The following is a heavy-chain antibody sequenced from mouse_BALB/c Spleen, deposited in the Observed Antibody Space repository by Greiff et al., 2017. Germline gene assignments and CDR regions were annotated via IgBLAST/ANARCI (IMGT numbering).Heavy chain of an antibody. D-gene: IGHD1-2*01. V-gene: IGHV1-37*01. CDR1: GSSFTVYF. CDR3: GFTTATWTWFAY. Sequence: VQLKQPGPELLKPGASVKISCKASGSSFTVYFMNWVKQSHGKSLEWIGRINPYNGDTFYNQKFKGKATLTVAKSSSTAHMELLSLTSEDSAVYYCGFTTATWTWFAYWGQGTLVTVSA. CDR2: INPYNGDT. J-gene: IGHJ3*01.